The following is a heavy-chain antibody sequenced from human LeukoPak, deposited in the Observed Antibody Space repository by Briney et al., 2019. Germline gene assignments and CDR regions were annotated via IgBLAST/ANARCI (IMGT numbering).Heavy chain of an antibody. Sequence: PSETLSLTCAVYGGSFSGYYWSWIRQPPGKGLEWIGEINHSGSTNYNPSLKSRVTISVDTFKNQFSLKLSSVTAADTAVYYCARGKGMKEYSYGYGYWGQGTLVTVSS. V-gene: IGHV4-34*01. CDR3: ARGKGMKEYSYGYGY. D-gene: IGHD5-18*01. CDR2: INHSGST. J-gene: IGHJ4*02. CDR1: GGSFSGYY.